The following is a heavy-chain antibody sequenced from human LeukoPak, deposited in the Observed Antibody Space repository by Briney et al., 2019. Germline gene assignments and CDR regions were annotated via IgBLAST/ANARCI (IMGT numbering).Heavy chain of an antibody. Sequence: ASVKVSCKASGYTFTGYYMHWVRQAPGQGLEWMGWINPNSGGTNYAQKFQGRVTMTRHTSISTAYMELSRMRSDDTDVYYCARDRGVEMATIRDYYFDYWGQGNLVTVSS. CDR3: ARDRGVEMATIRDYYFDY. D-gene: IGHD5-24*01. V-gene: IGHV1-2*02. CDR2: INPNSGGT. J-gene: IGHJ4*02. CDR1: GYTFTGYY.